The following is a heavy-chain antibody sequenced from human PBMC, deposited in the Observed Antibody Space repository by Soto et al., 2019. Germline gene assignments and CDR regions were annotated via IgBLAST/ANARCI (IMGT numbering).Heavy chain of an antibody. J-gene: IGHJ6*02. Sequence: PVGSLRLSCAASGFIFNTYAMHWVRQAPGKGLEWVAVISYDGSNKYYADSVKGRFTISRDNSKNRLYLQMNSLRPEDTAVYYCAKRGYSSSSNALDVWGQGTTVTVSS. CDR2: ISYDGSNK. D-gene: IGHD6-13*01. CDR1: GFIFNTYA. V-gene: IGHV3-30-3*02. CDR3: AKRGYSSSSNALDV.